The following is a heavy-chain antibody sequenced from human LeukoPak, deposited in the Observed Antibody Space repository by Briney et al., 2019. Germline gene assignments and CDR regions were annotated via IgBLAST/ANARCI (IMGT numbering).Heavy chain of an antibody. CDR3: ARDRKYYGSGSYYPHSQIIDY. Sequence: SQTLSLTCAISGDSVSSNSAAWNWIRQSPSRDLEWLGRTYYRSKWYNDYAVSVKSRITINPDTSKNQFSLQLNSVTPEDTAVYYCARDRKYYGSGSYYPHSQIIDYWGQGTLVTVSS. CDR2: TYYRSKWYN. J-gene: IGHJ4*02. V-gene: IGHV6-1*01. D-gene: IGHD3-10*01. CDR1: GDSVSSNSAA.